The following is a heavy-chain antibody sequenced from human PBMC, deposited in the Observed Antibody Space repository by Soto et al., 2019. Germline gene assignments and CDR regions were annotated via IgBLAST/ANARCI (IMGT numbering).Heavy chain of an antibody. CDR1: GYTFTSYA. CDR3: ARDPYDFWSGLGVYYYGMDV. D-gene: IGHD3-3*01. Sequence: ASVKVSCKASGYTFTSYAMHWVRQAPGQRLEWMGWINAGNGNTKYSQKFQGRVTITRDTSASTAYMELSSLRSEDTAVYYCARDPYDFWSGLGVYYYGMDVWGQGTTVTVSS. CDR2: INAGNGNT. J-gene: IGHJ6*02. V-gene: IGHV1-3*01.